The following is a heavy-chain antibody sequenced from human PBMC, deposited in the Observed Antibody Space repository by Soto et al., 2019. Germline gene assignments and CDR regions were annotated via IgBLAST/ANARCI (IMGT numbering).Heavy chain of an antibody. CDR2: ISSSSSTI. V-gene: IGHV3-48*01. D-gene: IGHD3-10*01. CDR1: GFTFSSYS. CDR3: ARHPARIADIGWFDP. Sequence: EVQLVESGGGLVQPGGSLRLSCAASGFTFSSYSMNWVRQAPGKGLEWVSYISSSSSTIYYADSVKGRFTISRDNATNSLSLQMNSLRAEDTAVYYCARHPARIADIGWFDPWGQGTLVTVSS. J-gene: IGHJ5*02.